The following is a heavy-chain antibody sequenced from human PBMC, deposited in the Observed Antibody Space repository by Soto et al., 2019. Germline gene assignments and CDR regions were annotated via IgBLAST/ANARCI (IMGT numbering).Heavy chain of an antibody. V-gene: IGHV4-30-2*01. CDR1: GGSISSGGYS. CDR2: IYHSGST. J-gene: IGHJ4*02. D-gene: IGHD3-22*01. Sequence: SETLSLTCAVSGGSISSGGYSWSWIRQPPGKGLEWIGYIYHSGSTYYNPSLKSRVTISVDRSKNQFSLKLSSVTAADTAVYYCARSPQDYYDSSGYYSNPPRYFDYWGQGTLVTVSS. CDR3: ARSPQDYYDSSGYYSNPPRYFDY.